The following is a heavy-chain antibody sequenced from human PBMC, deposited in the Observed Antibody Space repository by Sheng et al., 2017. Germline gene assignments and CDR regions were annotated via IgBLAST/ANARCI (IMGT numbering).Heavy chain of an antibody. CDR1: GGSISSSNW. V-gene: IGHV4-4*02. J-gene: IGHJ4*02. Sequence: QVQLQESGPGLVKPSGTLSLTCTVSGGSISSSNWWSWVRQPPGKGLEWIGEIYHSGSTHYNPSLKSRVTISIDKSKNQFSLKLSSVTAADTAVYHCTRDRGGSSFDLWGQGNAGHRSPQ. CDR3: TRDRGGSSFDL. D-gene: IGHD2-15*01. CDR2: IYHSGST.